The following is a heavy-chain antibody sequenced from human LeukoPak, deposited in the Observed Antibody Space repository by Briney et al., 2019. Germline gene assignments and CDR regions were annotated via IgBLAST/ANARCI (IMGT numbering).Heavy chain of an antibody. D-gene: IGHD2-15*01. V-gene: IGHV4-34*01. CDR3: ARGQSHRYCSGGSCYWWFDP. Sequence: PSETLSLTCAVYGGSFSGYYWSWIRQPPGKGLEWIGEINHSGSTNYNPSPKSRVTISVDTSKNQFSLKLSSVTAADTAVYYCARGQSHRYCSGGSCYWWFDPWGQGTLVTVSS. J-gene: IGHJ5*02. CDR1: GGSFSGYY. CDR2: INHSGST.